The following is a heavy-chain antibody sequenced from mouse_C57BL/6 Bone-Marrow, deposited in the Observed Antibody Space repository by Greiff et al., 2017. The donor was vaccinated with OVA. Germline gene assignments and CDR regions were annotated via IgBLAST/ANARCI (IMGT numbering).Heavy chain of an antibody. V-gene: IGHV8-8*01. CDR1: GFSLTTFGMG. CDR3: ARRDDYDALFAY. D-gene: IGHD2-4*01. Sequence: QVTLKESGPGILQPSQTLSLSCSSSGFSLTTFGMGVGWIRQPSGQGLVWLVHSWWGDDKYYNPVQKSRLTISKDTSNNQVFLKIASVDTADTATYYCARRDDYDALFAYWGQGTLVTVSA. J-gene: IGHJ3*01. CDR2: SWWGDDK.